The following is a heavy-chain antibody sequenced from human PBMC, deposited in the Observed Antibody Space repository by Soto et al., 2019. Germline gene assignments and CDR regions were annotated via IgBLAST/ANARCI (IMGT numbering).Heavy chain of an antibody. CDR2: ISSSGRTI. Sequence: EVQLVESGGGLVQPGRSLRLSCAASGFTFSDYEMNWVRRAPGKGLEWISYISSSGRTIYYADSVRGRFTISRDNAKSSLYLQMDSLRAEDTAVYYCAREMDSSGYLLSWGQGSLVTVSS. CDR3: AREMDSSGYLLS. D-gene: IGHD3-22*01. J-gene: IGHJ5*02. CDR1: GFTFSDYE. V-gene: IGHV3-48*03.